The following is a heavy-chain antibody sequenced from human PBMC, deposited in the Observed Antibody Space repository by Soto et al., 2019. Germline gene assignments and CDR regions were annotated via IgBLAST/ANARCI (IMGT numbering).Heavy chain of an antibody. J-gene: IGHJ6*02. D-gene: IGHD6-13*01. Sequence: LKISCKGSGYSFTSYWIGWVRQMPGKGLEWMGIIYPGDSDTRYSPSFQGQVTISADKSISTAYLQWSSLKASDTAMYYCARHQHSSSWQRNYGMDVWGQGTTVTVSS. CDR2: IYPGDSDT. CDR1: GYSFTSYW. V-gene: IGHV5-51*01. CDR3: ARHQHSSSWQRNYGMDV.